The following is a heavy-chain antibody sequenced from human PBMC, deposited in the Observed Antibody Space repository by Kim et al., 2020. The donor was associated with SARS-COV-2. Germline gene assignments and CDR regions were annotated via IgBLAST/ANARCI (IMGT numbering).Heavy chain of an antibody. Sequence: YNPSLKSRVTISVDTSKNQFSLKLSSVTAADTAVYYCARSPIYSSSSQDYWGQGTLVTVSS. CDR3: ARSPIYSSSSQDY. J-gene: IGHJ4*02. V-gene: IGHV4-39*07. D-gene: IGHD6-6*01.